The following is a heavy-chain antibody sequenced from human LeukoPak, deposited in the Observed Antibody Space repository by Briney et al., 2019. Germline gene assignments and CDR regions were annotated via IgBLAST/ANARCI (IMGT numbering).Heavy chain of an antibody. Sequence: GGSLRLSCAASGFTFTIYAMSWVRQAPGKGLEWVSSISGRGGSTFYVDSVKGRFTISRDNTKNTLYLQMNSLRAEDTALYYCAKDPQRGSPYYLDYGGQGPLVTVSP. CDR1: GFTFTIYA. CDR3: AKDPQRGSPYYLDY. J-gene: IGHJ4*02. D-gene: IGHD3-16*01. V-gene: IGHV3-23*01. CDR2: ISGRGGST.